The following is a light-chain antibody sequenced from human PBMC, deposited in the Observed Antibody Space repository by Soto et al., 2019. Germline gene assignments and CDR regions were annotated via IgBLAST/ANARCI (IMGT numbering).Light chain of an antibody. Sequence: EIVMTQSPATLSVSPGERATLSCRASQSVNNNLAWYQQKPGQVPRLLIYHASTGATGIPARFSGSGSGTELTLTISSVQSEDFAVYYCQQYNNWPYTFGLGTKLEMK. V-gene: IGKV3-15*01. CDR3: QQYNNWPYT. J-gene: IGKJ2*01. CDR1: QSVNNN. CDR2: HAS.